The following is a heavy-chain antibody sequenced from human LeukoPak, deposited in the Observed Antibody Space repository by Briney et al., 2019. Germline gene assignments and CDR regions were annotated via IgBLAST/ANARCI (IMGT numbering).Heavy chain of an antibody. Sequence: GSSVKVSCKASGGTFSNYAISWVRQAPGQGLEWVGWIRGDNGNTNYAQKLQGRVTMTTDTSTSTAYMELRSLGSDETAVYYCARVDLLTGYYFFDYWGQGTLVTVSS. CDR3: ARVDLLTGYYFFDY. CDR1: GGTFSNYA. V-gene: IGHV1-18*01. J-gene: IGHJ4*02. CDR2: IRGDNGNT. D-gene: IGHD3-9*01.